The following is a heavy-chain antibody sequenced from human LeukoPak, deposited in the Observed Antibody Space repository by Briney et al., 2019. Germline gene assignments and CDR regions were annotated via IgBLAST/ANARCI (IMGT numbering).Heavy chain of an antibody. Sequence: PSQTLSLTCTLSGGSISRGDYYWSWTRQPPGKGLGWIGYIYYNGSTYYNPSLKSRVTISVDTSKNQFSLKLSSATAADTAGYYCARDHRRELRRWFDPWGQGTLVTVSS. J-gene: IGHJ5*02. V-gene: IGHV4-30-4*08. D-gene: IGHD1-26*01. CDR3: ARDHRRELRRWFDP. CDR2: IYYNGST. CDR1: GGSISRGDYY.